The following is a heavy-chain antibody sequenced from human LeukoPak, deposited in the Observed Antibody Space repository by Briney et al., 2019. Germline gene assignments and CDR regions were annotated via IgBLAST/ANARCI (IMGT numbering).Heavy chain of an antibody. Sequence: GRSLRLSCATSGCSFDDYGITWVRQIPGKGLGWVSSISSSSSYIYYADSVKGRFTISRDNAKNSLYLQMNSLRAEDTAVYYCAREGGGTTVSPWYYYYYMDVWGKGTTVTVSS. V-gene: IGHV3-21*01. D-gene: IGHD4-17*01. CDR2: ISSSSSYI. J-gene: IGHJ6*03. CDR1: GCSFDDYG. CDR3: AREGGGTTVSPWYYYYYMDV.